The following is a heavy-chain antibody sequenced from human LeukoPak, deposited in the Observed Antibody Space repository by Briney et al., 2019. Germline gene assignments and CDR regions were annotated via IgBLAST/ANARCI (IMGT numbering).Heavy chain of an antibody. CDR2: FYTSGST. CDR3: ARVVSTVTTGYYYYYMDV. J-gene: IGHJ6*03. CDR1: GGSISSYY. D-gene: IGHD4-17*01. Sequence: PSETLSLTCTVSGGSISSYYWSWIRQPAGKGLEWIGRFYTSGSTNYNPSLKSRVTMSVDTSKIQFSPKLSSVTAADTAVYYCARVVSTVTTGYYYYYMDVWGKGTTVTVSS. V-gene: IGHV4-4*07.